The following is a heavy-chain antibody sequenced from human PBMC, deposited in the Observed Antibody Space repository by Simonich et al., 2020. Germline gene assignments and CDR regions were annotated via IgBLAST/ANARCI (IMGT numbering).Heavy chain of an antibody. J-gene: IGHJ4*02. CDR2: IYYSGST. Sequence: QVQLQESGPGLVKPSETLSLTCTVSGGSISSYYWSWIRQPPGKGLEWIGYIYYSGSTNYNPSLKRRVTISVDTSKNQFSLKLSSVTAADTAVYYCARGGLYFDYWGQGTLVTVSS. V-gene: IGHV4-59*01. CDR3: ARGGLYFDY. CDR1: GGSISSYY. D-gene: IGHD2-15*01.